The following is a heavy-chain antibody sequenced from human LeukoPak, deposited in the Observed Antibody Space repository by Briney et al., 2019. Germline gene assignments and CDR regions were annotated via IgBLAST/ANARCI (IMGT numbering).Heavy chain of an antibody. J-gene: IGHJ6*02. D-gene: IGHD3-10*01. CDR2: ISGSGGGT. Sequence: GGSLRLSCAASGFIFGSFAMNWVRQAPGKGLEWVSGISGSGGGTYYIDSVKDRFTISRDNSKNTLYLRIISLRAEDTAVYYCAKDLGVLWFGDLFLNYYAMDVWGQGTTVTVSS. CDR1: GFIFGSFA. CDR3: AKDLGVLWFGDLFLNYYAMDV. V-gene: IGHV3-23*01.